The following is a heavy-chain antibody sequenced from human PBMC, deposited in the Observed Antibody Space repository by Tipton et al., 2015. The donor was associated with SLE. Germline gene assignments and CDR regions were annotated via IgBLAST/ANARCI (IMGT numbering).Heavy chain of an antibody. Sequence: TLSLTCTVSGGSMSSYYWTWIRQSPGKGLEWIGYIYYSGSTNYNPSLKSRVTISVDTSNNQFSLKPNSVTAADTAVYYCASGGDYGDYEYFQHWGQGTLVSVSS. V-gene: IGHV4-59*08. CDR3: ASGGDYGDYEYFQH. CDR2: IYYSGST. J-gene: IGHJ1*01. D-gene: IGHD4-17*01. CDR1: GGSMSSYY.